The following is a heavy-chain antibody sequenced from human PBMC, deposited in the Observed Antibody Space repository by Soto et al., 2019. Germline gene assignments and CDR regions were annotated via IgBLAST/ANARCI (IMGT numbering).Heavy chain of an antibody. V-gene: IGHV1-69*08. Sequence: QVQLVQSGAEVKKPGSSVKISCQASGGTFSTSTISWVRQAPGQGLEWMGRTIPIVDRAIYAQNFQGRVTLTADKSTNTVYMEMFSLRSDDTAVYYGARAVAGTSILDSWGQGTLVTVSS. CDR1: GGTFSTST. D-gene: IGHD6-19*01. J-gene: IGHJ4*02. CDR3: ARAVAGTSILDS. CDR2: TIPIVDRA.